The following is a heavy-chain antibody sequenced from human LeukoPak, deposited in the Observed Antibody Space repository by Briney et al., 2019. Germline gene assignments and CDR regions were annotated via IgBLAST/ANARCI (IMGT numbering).Heavy chain of an antibody. Sequence: SLRLSCAASGFSFNSYDMSWVRQARGKGREWVGFIRSKAYGGTTEYAASVKGRFTISRDDSKSSAYLQMNSLKTEDTAVYYCTFDYGGNTGYFQHWGQGTLVTVSS. CDR2: IRSKAYGGTT. CDR1: GFSFNSYD. J-gene: IGHJ1*01. V-gene: IGHV3-49*04. D-gene: IGHD4-23*01. CDR3: TFDYGGNTGYFQH.